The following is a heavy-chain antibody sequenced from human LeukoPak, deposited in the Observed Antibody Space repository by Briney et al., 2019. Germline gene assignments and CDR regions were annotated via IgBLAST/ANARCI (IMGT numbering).Heavy chain of an antibody. CDR1: GFGLSSYW. Sequence: GGSLRLSCAASGFGLSSYWMTWVRQAPGKGLEWVANIKPDGSGKNYVDSVKGRFTISRDNAKNSLYLQMRGLRVEDTAVYYCSSQPAVLDLDCWGRGTLVTVSS. CDR2: IKPDGSGK. CDR3: SSQPAVLDLDC. J-gene: IGHJ4*02. V-gene: IGHV3-7*01. D-gene: IGHD6-19*01.